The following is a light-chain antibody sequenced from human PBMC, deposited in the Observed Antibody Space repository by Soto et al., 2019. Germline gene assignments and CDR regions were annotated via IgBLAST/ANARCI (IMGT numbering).Light chain of an antibody. J-gene: IGLJ2*01. V-gene: IGLV2-14*01. Sequence: QSVLTQPASVSGSPGQSITISCTGTSSDVGGYNYVSWYQQHPGKAPKLMIFDVSDRPTGVSNRFSASKSGNTASLTISGLHTEDEADYYCSSYAGSSTVLFGGGTKLTVL. CDR3: SSYAGSSTVL. CDR2: DVS. CDR1: SSDVGGYNY.